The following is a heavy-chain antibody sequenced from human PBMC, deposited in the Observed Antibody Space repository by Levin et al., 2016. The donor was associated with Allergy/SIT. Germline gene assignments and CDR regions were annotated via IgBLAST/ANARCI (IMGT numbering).Heavy chain of an antibody. CDR2: VSRDGSSK. V-gene: IGHV3-30*18. J-gene: IGHJ4*02. CDR1: GFTFSNFD. CDR3: AKGLWSGSYFFDY. D-gene: IGHD1-26*01. Sequence: GESLKISCGASGFTFSNFDMHWVRQAPGKGLEWVAAVSRDGSSKHSADSVKGRFTISRDNFNSILYLHMNSLRPEDTAVYYCAKGLWSGSYFFDYWGQGALVTVSS.